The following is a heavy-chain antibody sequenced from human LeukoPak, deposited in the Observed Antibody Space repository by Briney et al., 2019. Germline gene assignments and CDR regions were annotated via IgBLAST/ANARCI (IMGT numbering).Heavy chain of an antibody. CDR1: GFTFSSYS. Sequence: GGSLRLSCAASGFTFSSYSMNWVRQAPGKGLEWVSSISSSSSYIYYADSVKGRLTISRDNAKNSLYLQMNSLRAEDTAVYYCARDFLKVDTAMVFDYWGQGTLVTVSS. V-gene: IGHV3-21*01. D-gene: IGHD5-18*01. CDR2: ISSSSSYI. J-gene: IGHJ4*02. CDR3: ARDFLKVDTAMVFDY.